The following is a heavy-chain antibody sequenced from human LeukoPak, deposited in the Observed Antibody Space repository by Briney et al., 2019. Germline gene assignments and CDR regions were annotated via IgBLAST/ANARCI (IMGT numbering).Heavy chain of an antibody. D-gene: IGHD7-27*01. CDR1: GFTFSSYA. CDR3: ARLIGERLSRADY. Sequence: PGGSLRLSCAASGFTFSSYAMHWVRQAPGKGLEWVAVISYDGSNKYYADSVKGRFTISRDNSKNTLYLQMNSLRAEDTAVYSCARLIGERLSRADYWGQGTLVTVSS. J-gene: IGHJ4*02. CDR2: ISYDGSNK. V-gene: IGHV3-30-3*01.